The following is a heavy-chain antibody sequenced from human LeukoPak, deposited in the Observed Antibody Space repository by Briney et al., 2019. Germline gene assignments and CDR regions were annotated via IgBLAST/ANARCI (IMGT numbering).Heavy chain of an antibody. J-gene: IGHJ1*01. CDR2: ISYDGSNK. Sequence: PGGSLRLSCAASGFTFSSYAMHWVRQAPGKGLEWVAVISYDGSNKYYADSVKGRFTISRDNSKNTLYLQMNSLRPEDTAVYHCAKDQFSSGFEYFQHWGQGTLVTVSS. D-gene: IGHD6-19*01. CDR1: GFTFSSYA. V-gene: IGHV3-30-3*01. CDR3: AKDQFSSGFEYFQH.